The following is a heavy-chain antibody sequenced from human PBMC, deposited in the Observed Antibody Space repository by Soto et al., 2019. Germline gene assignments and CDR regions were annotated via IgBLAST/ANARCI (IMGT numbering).Heavy chain of an antibody. V-gene: IGHV1-18*01. Sequence: QVQLVQSGAEVKKPGASVKVSCKASGYTFTNYGITWVRQAPGQGLEWMGWISASTGNTNHAQNLQGRVTMTTDTSTSTAYMELRSLRSDDTAVFYCARHLWGYDIMTGPYFDSWGQGTLVTVSS. CDR1: GYTFTNYG. J-gene: IGHJ4*02. CDR3: ARHLWGYDIMTGPYFDS. CDR2: ISASTGNT. D-gene: IGHD3-9*01.